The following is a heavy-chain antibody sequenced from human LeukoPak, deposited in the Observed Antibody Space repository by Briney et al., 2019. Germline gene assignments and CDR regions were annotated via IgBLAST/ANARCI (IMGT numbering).Heavy chain of an antibody. Sequence: GGSLRLSCAASGVTFSTDSINWVRQAPGKGLEWVSCISSSSSDIKYADSVKGRFTISRDNAKNSLYLQLSSLRAEDTAVYYCARVPGGLEWADFDYWGQGTLVTVSS. V-gene: IGHV3-21*01. D-gene: IGHD3-3*01. J-gene: IGHJ4*02. CDR2: ISSSSSDI. CDR3: ARVPGGLEWADFDY. CDR1: GVTFSTDS.